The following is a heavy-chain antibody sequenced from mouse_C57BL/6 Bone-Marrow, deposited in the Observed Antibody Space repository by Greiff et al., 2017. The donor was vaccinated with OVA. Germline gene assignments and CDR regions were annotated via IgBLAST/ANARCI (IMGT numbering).Heavy chain of an antibody. CDR2: IWGVGST. Sequence: QVQLKESGPGLVAPSQSLSITCTVSGFSLTSYGVDWVRQSPGKGLEWLGVIWGVGSTNYNSALKSRLSISKDNSKSQVFLKMNSLQTDDTAMYYCATSYYYGSSSGRFDVWGTGTTVTVSS. D-gene: IGHD1-1*01. J-gene: IGHJ1*03. CDR3: ATSYYYGSSSGRFDV. V-gene: IGHV2-6*01. CDR1: GFSLTSYG.